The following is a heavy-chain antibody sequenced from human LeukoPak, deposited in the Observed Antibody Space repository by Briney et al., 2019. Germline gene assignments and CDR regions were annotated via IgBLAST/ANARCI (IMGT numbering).Heavy chain of an antibody. V-gene: IGHV3-21*01. CDR1: GVIFSSYS. D-gene: IGHD4-17*01. Sequence: VGSLRLSCAGSGVIFSSYSMNGVRRAPGEGLEWVSSINTGSTYISYADSLKGRFTISRDNAKNSLYLQMNSLRAEDTAVYYCARGRGDYRDHYFDHWGQGTLVSVSS. CDR3: ARGRGDYRDHYFDH. CDR2: INTGSTYI. J-gene: IGHJ4*02.